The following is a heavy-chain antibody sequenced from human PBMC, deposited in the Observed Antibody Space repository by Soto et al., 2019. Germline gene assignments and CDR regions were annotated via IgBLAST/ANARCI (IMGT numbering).Heavy chain of an antibody. CDR2: ISSSSSYI. D-gene: IGHD6-13*01. CDR1: GFTFSSYS. V-gene: IGHV3-21*01. CDR3: ARYLSSNEEWYYYYGMDV. J-gene: IGHJ6*02. Sequence: PGGSLRLSCADSGFTFSSYSMNWDRQAPGKGQEWDSSISSSSSYIYYADTVKGRFTISRDNAKNSLYLQMNSLRAEDTAVYYCARYLSSNEEWYYYYGMDVWGQGTTVTVSS.